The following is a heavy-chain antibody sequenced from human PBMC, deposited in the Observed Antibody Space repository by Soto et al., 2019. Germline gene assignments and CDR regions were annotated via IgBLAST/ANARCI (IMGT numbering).Heavy chain of an antibody. J-gene: IGHJ4*02. CDR2: MNPNTGNT. D-gene: IGHD5-12*01. CDR1: GYSFTDYD. Sequence: GASVKVSCKASGYSFTDYDINWVRQATGQGLEWMGWMNPNTGNTRYAQKFQGRFIMTRDTSISTAYMELGSLRSEDTAVYYCARGKLATLTDFWGQGTLVTVSS. V-gene: IGHV1-8*01. CDR3: ARGKLATLTDF.